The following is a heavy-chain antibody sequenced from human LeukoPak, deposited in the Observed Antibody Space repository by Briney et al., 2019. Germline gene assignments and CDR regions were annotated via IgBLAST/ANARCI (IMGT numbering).Heavy chain of an antibody. V-gene: IGHV3-7*03. Sequence: GGSLRLSCAASGFTFSSHWMSWVRQAAGKGLEWVANIKPDGSEKYYVDSVKGRFTISRDNSKNTLYLQMNSLRAEDTAVYYCAKEFYDGTLFDYWGQGTLVTVSS. J-gene: IGHJ4*02. CDR1: GFTFSSHW. CDR2: IKPDGSEK. D-gene: IGHD3-3*01. CDR3: AKEFYDGTLFDY.